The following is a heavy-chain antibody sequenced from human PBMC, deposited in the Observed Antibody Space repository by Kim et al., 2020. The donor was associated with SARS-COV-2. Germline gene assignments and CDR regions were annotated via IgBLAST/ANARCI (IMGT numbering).Heavy chain of an antibody. V-gene: IGHV3-13*01. CDR2: IGTAGDT. CDR1: GFTFSSYD. J-gene: IGHJ6*02. CDR3: ARAVHRIAAAGYYYYYGMDV. D-gene: IGHD6-13*01. Sequence: GGSLRLSCAASGFTFSSYDMHWVRQATGKGLEWVSAIGTAGDTYYPGSVKGRFTISRENAKNSLYLQMNSLRAGDTAVYYCARAVHRIAAAGYYYYYGMDVWGQRTTVTVSS.